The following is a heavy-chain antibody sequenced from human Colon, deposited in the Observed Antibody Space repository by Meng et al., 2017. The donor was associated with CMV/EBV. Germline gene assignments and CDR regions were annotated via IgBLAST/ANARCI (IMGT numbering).Heavy chain of an antibody. J-gene: IGHJ4*02. CDR3: AKLAAAGLFFDY. D-gene: IGHD6-13*01. Sequence: GGSLRLSCTASGFAFNIHGMHWVRQAPGKGLEWVSGISWNSGSIGYADSVKGRFTISRDNAKNSLYLQMNSLRAEDTALYYCAKLAAAGLFFDYWGQGTLVTVSS. CDR2: ISWNSGSI. CDR1: GFAFNIHG. V-gene: IGHV3-9*01.